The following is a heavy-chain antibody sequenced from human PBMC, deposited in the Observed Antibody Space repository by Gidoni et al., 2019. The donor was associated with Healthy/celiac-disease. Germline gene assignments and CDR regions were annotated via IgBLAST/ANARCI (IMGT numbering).Heavy chain of an antibody. CDR1: GGTFSSSA. CDR3: ASVYYDILTGYYPQTSNYYYMDV. D-gene: IGHD3-9*01. CDR2: IIPIFGTA. V-gene: IGHV1-69*06. Sequence: QVQLVQSGAEVKKPGSSVKVSCTASGGTFSSSAIRWVRQAPGQGLEWMGGIIPIFGTANYAQKFQGRVTITADKSTSTAYMELSSLRSEDTAVYYCASVYYDILTGYYPQTSNYYYMDVWGKGTTVTVSS. J-gene: IGHJ6*03.